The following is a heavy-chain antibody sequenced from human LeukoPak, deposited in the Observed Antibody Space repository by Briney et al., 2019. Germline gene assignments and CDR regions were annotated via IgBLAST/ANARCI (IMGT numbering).Heavy chain of an antibody. V-gene: IGHV1-2*02. J-gene: IGHJ4*02. Sequence: ASVKVSCKASGYTFTGYYMHWVRQAPGQGLSWMGWINPKSGGTNYAQTFQGRVTMTRDTSISTAYMELTRLRSDDTAVYYCARDNGDYWFGYWGQGTLVTVSS. CDR1: GYTFTGYY. CDR2: INPKSGGT. CDR3: ARDNGDYWFGY. D-gene: IGHD4-17*01.